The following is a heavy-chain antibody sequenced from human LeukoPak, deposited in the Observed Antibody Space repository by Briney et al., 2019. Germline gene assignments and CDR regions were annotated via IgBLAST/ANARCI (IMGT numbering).Heavy chain of an antibody. CDR1: GGSISSSSYY. CDR2: IYHSGST. CDR3: ARDGLYGGSGDY. D-gene: IGHD1-26*01. V-gene: IGHV4-39*07. J-gene: IGHJ4*02. Sequence: PSETLSLTCTVSGGSISSSSYYWGWIRQPPGKGLEWIGYIYHSGSTYYNPSLKSRVTISVDTSKNQFSLKLSSVTAADTAVYYCARDGLYGGSGDYWGQGTLVTVSS.